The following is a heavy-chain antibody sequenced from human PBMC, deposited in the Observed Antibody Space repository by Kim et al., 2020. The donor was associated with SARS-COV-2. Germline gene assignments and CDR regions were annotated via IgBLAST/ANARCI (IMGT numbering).Heavy chain of an antibody. CDR2: ISYDGSNK. Sequence: GGSLRLSCAASGFTFSSYAMHWVRQAPGKGLEWVAVISYDGSNKYYADSVKGRFTISRDNSKNTLYLQMNSLRAEDTAVYYCARDGQVSSSFDPWGQGTLVTVSS. CDR3: ARDGQVSSSFDP. V-gene: IGHV3-30-3*01. D-gene: IGHD6-13*01. J-gene: IGHJ5*02. CDR1: GFTFSSYA.